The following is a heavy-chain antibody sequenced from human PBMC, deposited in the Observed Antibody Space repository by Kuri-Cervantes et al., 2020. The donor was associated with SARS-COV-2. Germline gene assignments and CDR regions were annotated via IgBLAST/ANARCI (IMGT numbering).Heavy chain of an antibody. CDR3: AREGIGGYDYDAFDI. J-gene: IGHJ3*02. CDR2: ISSSGSTI. V-gene: IGHV3-11*04. Sequence: GESLKISCAASGFTFSDYYMSWIRQAPGKGLEWVSYISSSGSTIYYADSVKGRFTISRDNSKNTLYLQMNSLRAEDTAVYYCAREGIGGYDYDAFDIWGQGTMVTVSS. CDR1: GFTFSDYY. D-gene: IGHD5-12*01.